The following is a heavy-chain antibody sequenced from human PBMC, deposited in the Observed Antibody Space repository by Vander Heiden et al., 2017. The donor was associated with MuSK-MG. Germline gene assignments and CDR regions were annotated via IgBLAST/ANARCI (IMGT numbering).Heavy chain of an antibody. CDR2: IYYSGST. J-gene: IGHJ2*01. CDR1: GGSISSYY. Sequence: QVQLQESGPGLVKPSETLSLTCTVSGGSISSYYWSWIRQPPGKGLEWIGYIYYSGSTNYNPSLKSRVTISADTSKNQFSLKLGSVTAADTAVYYCATSRDPIYWYFDLWGRGTLVTVSS. CDR3: ATSRDPIYWYFDL. D-gene: IGHD2-2*01. V-gene: IGHV4-59*01.